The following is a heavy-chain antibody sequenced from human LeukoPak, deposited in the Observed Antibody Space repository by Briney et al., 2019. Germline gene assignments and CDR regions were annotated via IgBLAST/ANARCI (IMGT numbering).Heavy chain of an antibody. CDR2: INPNSGGT. CDR1: GYTFTSYA. V-gene: IGHV1-2*06. J-gene: IGHJ6*02. D-gene: IGHD6-13*01. Sequence: ASVKVSCKASGYTFTSYAMNWVRQAPGQGLEWMGRINPNSGGTNYAQKFQGRVTMTRDTSISTAYMELSRLRSDDTAVYYCARGPLSLAAAGIYHYYYGMDVWGQGTTVTVSS. CDR3: ARGPLSLAAAGIYHYYYGMDV.